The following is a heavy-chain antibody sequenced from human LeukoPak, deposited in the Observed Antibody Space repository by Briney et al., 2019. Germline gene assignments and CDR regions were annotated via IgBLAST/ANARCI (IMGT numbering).Heavy chain of an antibody. CDR3: VKGGYDFVEVAYFDF. J-gene: IGHJ4*02. CDR1: GFSFNNYP. Sequence: PGGSLRLSCAASGFSFNNYPMGWVRQAPGKGLEWVSIIIASSGSTFYADSVKGRFTISRDNSKNTLYLQMNSLRVEDTAVYYCVKGGYDFVEVAYFDFWAREPWSPSPQ. CDR2: IIASSGST. D-gene: IGHD5-12*01. V-gene: IGHV3-23*01.